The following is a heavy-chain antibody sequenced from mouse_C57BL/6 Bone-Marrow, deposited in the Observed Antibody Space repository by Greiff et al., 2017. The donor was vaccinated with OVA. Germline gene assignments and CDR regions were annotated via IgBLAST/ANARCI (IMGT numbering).Heavy chain of an antibody. CDR3: ARYKGRVAVDYFDY. J-gene: IGHJ2*01. CDR2: IRNKPNGYTT. D-gene: IGHD1-1*01. CDR1: GFTFTNYY. V-gene: IGHV7-3*01. Sequence: EVKLVESGGGLVQPGDSLSLSCAASGFTFTNYYMSWVRQPPGKALEWLAFIRNKPNGYTTEYSASVKGRFTISRDNSQSILYLQMNALRAEDRATYYCARYKGRVAVDYFDYWGQGTALTVSS.